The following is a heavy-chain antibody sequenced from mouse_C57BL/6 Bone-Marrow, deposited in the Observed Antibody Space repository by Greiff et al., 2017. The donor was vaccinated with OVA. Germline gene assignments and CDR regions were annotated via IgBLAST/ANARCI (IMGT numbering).Heavy chain of an antibody. CDR3: ARENSNYKRVDY. CDR1: GFTFSSYA. V-gene: IGHV5-4*01. J-gene: IGHJ2*01. Sequence: DVKLQESGGGLVKPGGSLKLSCAASGFTFSSYAMSWVRQTPEKRLEWVATISDGGSYTYYPDNVKGRFTISRDNAKNNLYLQMSHLKSEDTAMYYCARENSNYKRVDYWGQGTTLTVSS. CDR2: ISDGGSYT. D-gene: IGHD2-5*01.